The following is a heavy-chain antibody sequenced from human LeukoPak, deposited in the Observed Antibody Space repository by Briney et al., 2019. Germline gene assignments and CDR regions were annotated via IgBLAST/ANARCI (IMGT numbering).Heavy chain of an antibody. J-gene: IGHJ4*02. CDR2: IYYSGST. V-gene: IGHV4-59*08. D-gene: IGHD6-13*01. CDR3: ARQYRLAAAGREYYFDY. Sequence: PSETLSLTCTVSGGSISSYYWSWIRQPPGKGLEWIGYIYYSGSTNYNPSLKSRATISVDTSKNQFSLKLTSVTAADTAVYYCARQYRLAAAGREYYFDYWGQGTLVTVSS. CDR1: GGSISSYY.